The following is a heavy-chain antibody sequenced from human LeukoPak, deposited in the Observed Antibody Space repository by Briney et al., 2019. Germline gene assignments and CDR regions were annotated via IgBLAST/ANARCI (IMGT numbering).Heavy chain of an antibody. V-gene: IGHV3-23*01. CDR3: AKDRSYYDSSGYYDY. CDR1: GFTFSSYA. Sequence: PGGSLRLSCAASGFTFSSYAMSWVRQAPGKGLEWVSAISGSGGCTYYADSVKGRFTISRDNSKNTLYLQMNSLRAEDTAVYYCAKDRSYYDSSGYYDYWGQGTLVTVSS. CDR2: ISGSGGCT. J-gene: IGHJ4*02. D-gene: IGHD3-22*01.